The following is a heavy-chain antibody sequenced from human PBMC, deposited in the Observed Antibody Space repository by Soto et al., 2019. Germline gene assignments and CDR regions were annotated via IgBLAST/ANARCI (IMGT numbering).Heavy chain of an antibody. J-gene: IGHJ4*02. CDR1: GGTFSSYA. Sequence: SVKVSCTASGGTFSSYAISWVRQAPGQGLEWMGGIIPIFGTANYAQKFQGRVTITADESTSTAYMELNSLKAEDTAVYYCVRLVGVLGAYYLDYWGPGTLVTVSS. D-gene: IGHD1-26*01. CDR2: IIPIFGTA. V-gene: IGHV1-69*13. CDR3: VRLVGVLGAYYLDY.